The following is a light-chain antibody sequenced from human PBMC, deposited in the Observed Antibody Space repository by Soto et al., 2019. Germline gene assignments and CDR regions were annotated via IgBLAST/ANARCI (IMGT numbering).Light chain of an antibody. CDR2: RAS. Sequence: IQRTQSASTMSASVGDSVTITCRASQSISRWLAWYQQKPGNAPKLLIYRASSFESGVPSRFSGSGSGTEFTLTIRSLQPDDFATDYCQQYSSFSTFGQGTKVDIK. CDR3: QQYSSFST. CDR1: QSISRW. J-gene: IGKJ1*01. V-gene: IGKV1-5*03.